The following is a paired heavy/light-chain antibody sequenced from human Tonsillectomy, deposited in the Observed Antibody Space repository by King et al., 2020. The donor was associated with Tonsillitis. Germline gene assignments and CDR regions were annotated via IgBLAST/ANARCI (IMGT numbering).Heavy chain of an antibody. D-gene: IGHD3-22*01. Sequence: EVQLVQSGAEVKKPGATVKISCKVSGYTFTDHYMHWVKQAPGKGLEWMGLVDPDDDKTVYAEKFQGRVTITADTSTDTAYVELSSLRIEDTAMYYCLTEPRYYYEGGASDYYFDYWGQGTLVTVSS. CDR3: LTEPRYYYEGGASDYYFDY. V-gene: IGHV1-69-2*01. CDR1: GYTFTDHY. CDR2: VDPDDDKT. J-gene: IGHJ4*02.
Light chain of an antibody. CDR1: QGISNY. V-gene: IGKV1-27*01. Sequence: DIQMTQSPSSLSASVGDRVTITCRASQGISNYLAWYQQKPGKVPKLLIYAASTLQSGVPSRFSGSGSGTDFTLTISSLQPEDVATYYCQKYNSAPRTFGPGTKVDLK. J-gene: IGKJ3*01. CDR3: QKYNSAPRT. CDR2: AAS.